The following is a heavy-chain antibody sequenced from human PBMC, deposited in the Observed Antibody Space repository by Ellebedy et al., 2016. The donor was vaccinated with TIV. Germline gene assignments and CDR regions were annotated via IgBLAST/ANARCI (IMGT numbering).Heavy chain of an antibody. CDR1: GGSISTSSYY. V-gene: IGHV4-39*01. D-gene: IGHD6-13*01. J-gene: IGHJ4*02. CDR2: VFYNGNT. CDR3: ARLASASSWYPDY. Sequence: MPSETLSLTCTVSGGSISTSSYYWGWIRQPPGKGLEWIGSVFYNGNTFYNPSLQSRVTISVHTSKNQFSLNLSSVTAADTAVYYCARLASASSWYPDYWGQGTLVTVSS.